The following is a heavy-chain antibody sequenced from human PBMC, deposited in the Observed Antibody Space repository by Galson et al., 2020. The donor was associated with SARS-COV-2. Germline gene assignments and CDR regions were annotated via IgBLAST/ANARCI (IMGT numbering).Heavy chain of an antibody. V-gene: IGHV1-3*01. CDR2: INAGNGNT. CDR1: GYTFTSYA. CDR3: ARDRAITGRTVGYYYGMDV. Sequence: ASVKVSCKASGYTFTSYAMHWVRQAPGQRLEWMGWINAGNGNTKYSQKFQGRVTITRDTSASTAYMELSSLRSEDTAVYYCARDRAITGRTVGYYYGMDVWGQGTTVTVSS. D-gene: IGHD1-20*01. J-gene: IGHJ6*02.